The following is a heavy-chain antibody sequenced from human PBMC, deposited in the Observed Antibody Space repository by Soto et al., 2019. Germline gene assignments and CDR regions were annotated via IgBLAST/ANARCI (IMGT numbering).Heavy chain of an antibody. D-gene: IGHD2-2*01. Sequence: PGGSLRLSCAASGFTFSNYAMSWVRQAPGKGLEWVSAIGGTSGNTYYGDSVKGRFTTSRDNSKNTLYLQMNSLTAEDTAVYYCAKHGCSSTTCYGNCWGQGTLVTVSS. J-gene: IGHJ4*02. CDR3: AKHGCSSTTCYGNC. V-gene: IGHV3-23*01. CDR2: IGGTSGNT. CDR1: GFTFSNYA.